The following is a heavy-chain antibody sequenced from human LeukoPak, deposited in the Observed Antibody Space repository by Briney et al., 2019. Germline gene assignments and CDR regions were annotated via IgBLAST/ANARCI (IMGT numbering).Heavy chain of an antibody. CDR3: ARVPTRLGYCSSTSCRREYYFDY. V-gene: IGHV4-34*01. J-gene: IGHJ4*02. CDR1: GGSFSGYY. Sequence: SETLSLTCAVYGGSFSGYYWSWIRHPPGKGLEWIGEINHSGSTNYNPSPKSRVTISVDTSKNQFSLKLSSVTAADTAVYYCARVPTRLGYCSSTSCRREYYFDYWGQGTLVTVSS. D-gene: IGHD2-2*01. CDR2: INHSGST.